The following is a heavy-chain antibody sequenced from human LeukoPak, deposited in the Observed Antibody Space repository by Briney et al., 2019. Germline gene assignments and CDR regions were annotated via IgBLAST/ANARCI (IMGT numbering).Heavy chain of an antibody. V-gene: IGHV4-34*01. J-gene: IGHJ2*01. CDR1: GGSFSGYY. Sequence: SGTLSLTCAVYGGSFSGYYWSWIRQPPGKGLEWIGEINHSGSTNYNPSLKSRVTISVDTSKNQFSMKLSSVTAADTAVYYCARDRVYQLLYPYWYFDLWGRGTLVTVSS. CDR3: ARDRVYQLLYPYWYFDL. CDR2: INHSGST. D-gene: IGHD2-2*02.